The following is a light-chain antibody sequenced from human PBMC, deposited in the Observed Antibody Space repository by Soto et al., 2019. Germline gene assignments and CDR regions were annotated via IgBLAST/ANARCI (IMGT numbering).Light chain of an antibody. Sequence: EIVMTHSPATLSVSQLGRRTRXFQASQSISGALAWYQQKPGQAPRLLIYGASTRATGIPARFSGSGSGTEFTLSISSLQSEDFAVYYCQQYKSWPPITFGQGTRLEIK. V-gene: IGKV3-15*01. CDR3: QQYKSWPPIT. CDR1: QSISGA. CDR2: GAS. J-gene: IGKJ5*01.